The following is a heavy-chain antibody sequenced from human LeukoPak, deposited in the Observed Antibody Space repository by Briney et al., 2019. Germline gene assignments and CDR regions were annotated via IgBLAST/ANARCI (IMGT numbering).Heavy chain of an antibody. V-gene: IGHV5-51*01. CDR3: ARHDRIRGSTGGLDS. J-gene: IGHJ4*02. D-gene: IGHD1-14*01. Sequence: GESLKISCKASGYTFTTYWIGWVRQMPGKGLEWMGIVYPDDSDTRYSPSFQGQVTISADKSISTAYLQWSSLKTSDTAIYYCARHDRIRGSTGGLDSWGQGTLVTVSS. CDR2: VYPDDSDT. CDR1: GYTFTTYW.